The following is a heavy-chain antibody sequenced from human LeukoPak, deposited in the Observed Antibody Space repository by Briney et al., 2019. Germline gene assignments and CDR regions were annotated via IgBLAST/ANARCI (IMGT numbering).Heavy chain of an antibody. CDR2: INPNSGGT. J-gene: IGHJ5*02. CDR1: GYTFTGYY. V-gene: IGHV1-2*02. CDR3: ARELITGTSRWFDP. Sequence: GASVKVSCKASGYTFTGYYMHWVRQAPGQGLEWMGWINPNSGGTNYAQKFQGRVTMTRDTSISTAYMELSRLRSDDTAVYYCARELITGTSRWFDPWGQGTLVTVSS. D-gene: IGHD1-20*01.